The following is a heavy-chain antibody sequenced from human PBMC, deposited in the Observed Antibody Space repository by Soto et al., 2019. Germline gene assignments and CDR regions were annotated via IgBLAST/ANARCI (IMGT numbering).Heavy chain of an antibody. V-gene: IGHV1-69*13. J-gene: IGHJ4*02. Sequence: SVKVSCKASGGTFSSYAISWVRQAPGQGLEWMGGIIPIFGTANYAQKFQGRVTITADESTSTAYMELSSLRSEDTAVYYCARSGYNYDILTGYYPFEYWGQGTLVTVSS. CDR2: IIPIFGTA. CDR3: ARSGYNYDILTGYYPFEY. CDR1: GGTFSSYA. D-gene: IGHD3-9*01.